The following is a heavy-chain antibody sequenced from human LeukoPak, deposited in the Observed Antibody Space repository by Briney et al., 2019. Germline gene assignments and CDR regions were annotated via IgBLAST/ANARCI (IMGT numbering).Heavy chain of an antibody. V-gene: IGHV3-21*01. Sequence: GGSVSLSCAASGFTFSSYSMNWVRQAPGRGLEWVSSLRGRSCYIYCADSVKGRFTTSRDNAKNSLYLQMNSLRAEDTAVYYCARDRDSSGWNWGQGTLVTVSS. J-gene: IGHJ4*02. D-gene: IGHD6-19*01. CDR3: ARDRDSSGWN. CDR1: GFTFSSYS. CDR2: LRGRSCYI.